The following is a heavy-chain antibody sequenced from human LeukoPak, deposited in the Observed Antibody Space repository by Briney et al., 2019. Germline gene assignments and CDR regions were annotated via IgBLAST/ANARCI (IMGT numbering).Heavy chain of an antibody. D-gene: IGHD3-10*01. Sequence: SGGSLRLSCTASGFTFGDYAMSWVRQAPGKGLEWVGFIRSKAYGGTTEYAASVKGRFTISRDDSKSIAYLQMNSLKTEDTAVYYCTRDVITMVRGVIFYYYYYMDVWGKGTTVTISS. CDR3: TRDVITMVRGVIFYYYYYMDV. CDR2: IRSKAYGGTT. V-gene: IGHV3-49*04. CDR1: GFTFGDYA. J-gene: IGHJ6*03.